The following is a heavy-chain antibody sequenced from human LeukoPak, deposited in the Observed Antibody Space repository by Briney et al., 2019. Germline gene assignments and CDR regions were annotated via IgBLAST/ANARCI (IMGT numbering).Heavy chain of an antibody. V-gene: IGHV4-38-2*02. CDR3: ARVEGLWFGESGFHYYYMDV. D-gene: IGHD3-10*01. J-gene: IGHJ6*03. Sequence: SETLSLTCTVSGYSISSGYHWGWIRQPPGKGLEWIGSIYHSGSTYYNPSLKSRVTISVDTSKNQFSLKLSSVTAADTAVYYCARVEGLWFGESGFHYYYMDVWGKGTTVTISS. CDR1: GYSISSGYH. CDR2: IYHSGST.